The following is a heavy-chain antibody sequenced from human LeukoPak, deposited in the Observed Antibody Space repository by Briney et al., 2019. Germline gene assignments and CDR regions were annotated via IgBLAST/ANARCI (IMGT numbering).Heavy chain of an antibody. D-gene: IGHD3-10*02. CDR2: ISYDGGIK. CDR1: GFTFSRYG. CDR3: AELGITMIGGV. V-gene: IGHV3-30*18. J-gene: IGHJ6*04. Sequence: PGRSLRLSCAASGFTFSRYGIHWVRQAPGKGLEWVAVISYDGGIKYYADSVKGRFTISRDNAKNSLYLQMNSLRAEDTAVYYCAELGITMIGGVWGKGTTVTISS.